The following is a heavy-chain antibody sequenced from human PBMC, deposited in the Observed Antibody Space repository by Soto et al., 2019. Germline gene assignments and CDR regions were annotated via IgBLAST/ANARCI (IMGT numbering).Heavy chain of an antibody. CDR1: GGSFSSGDYY. CDR2: IYYSGST. J-gene: IGHJ4*02. CDR3: ARTYYDFWSGYHIQYYFDY. D-gene: IGHD3-3*01. V-gene: IGHV4-30-4*01. Sequence: SEALSLTCTVSGGSFSSGDYYWSWIRQPPGKGLEWIGYIYYSGSTYYNPSLKSRVTISVDTSKNQFSLKLSSVTAADTAVYYCARTYYDFWSGYHIQYYFDYWGQGTLVTVSS.